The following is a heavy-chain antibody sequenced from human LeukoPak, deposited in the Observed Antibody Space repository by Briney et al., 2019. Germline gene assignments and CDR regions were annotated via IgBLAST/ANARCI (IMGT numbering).Heavy chain of an antibody. CDR3: AKSWNYYDSSGDDALDI. Sequence: GGSLRLSCTASGFPFSDFWMTWVRQAPGKGLEWVSGISGSGISTYYADSVKGRFTISRDNPKNTLYLQMNSLRVEDTAVYYCAKSWNYYDSSGDDALDIWGQGTMVTVSS. CDR2: ISGSGIST. CDR1: GFPFSDFW. D-gene: IGHD3-22*01. J-gene: IGHJ3*02. V-gene: IGHV3-23*01.